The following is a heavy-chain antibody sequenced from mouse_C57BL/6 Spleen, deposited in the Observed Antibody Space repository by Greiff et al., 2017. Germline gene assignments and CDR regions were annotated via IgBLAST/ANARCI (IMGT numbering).Heavy chain of an antibody. CDR3: ARYSNDAMDY. J-gene: IGHJ4*01. D-gene: IGHD2-1*01. V-gene: IGHV7-3*01. CDR1: GFTFTDYY. Sequence: EVQRVESGGGLVQPGGSLSLSCAASGFTFTDYYMSWVRQPPGKALEWLGFIRNKANGYTTEYSASVKGRFTISRDNSQSILYLQMNALRAEDSATYYCARYSNDAMDYWGQGTSVTVSS. CDR2: IRNKANGYTT.